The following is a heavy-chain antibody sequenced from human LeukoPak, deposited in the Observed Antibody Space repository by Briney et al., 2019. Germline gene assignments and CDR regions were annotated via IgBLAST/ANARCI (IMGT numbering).Heavy chain of an antibody. CDR2: IYYSGST. Sequence: SQTLSLTCTVSGGSISSGDYYWSWIRQPPGKGLEWIGYIYYSGSTYYNPSLKSRVTISVDTSKNQFSLELSSVTAADTAVYYCARERWHVVVPARPQGEWYFDLWGRGTLVTVSS. CDR1: GGSISSGDYY. D-gene: IGHD2-2*01. V-gene: IGHV4-30-4*08. CDR3: ARERWHVVVPARPQGEWYFDL. J-gene: IGHJ2*01.